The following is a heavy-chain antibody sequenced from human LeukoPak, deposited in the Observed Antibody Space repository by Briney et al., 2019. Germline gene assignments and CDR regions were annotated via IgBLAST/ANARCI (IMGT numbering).Heavy chain of an antibody. CDR3: ARADSSGYYVLDY. CDR1: GGSTSSYY. J-gene: IGHJ4*02. V-gene: IGHV4-59*01. D-gene: IGHD3-22*01. Sequence: SETLSLTCTVSGGSTSSYYWSWIRQPPGKGLEWIGYIYYSGSTNYNPSLKSRVTISVDTSKNQFSLKLSSVTAADTAVYYCARADSSGYYVLDYWGQGTLVTVSS. CDR2: IYYSGST.